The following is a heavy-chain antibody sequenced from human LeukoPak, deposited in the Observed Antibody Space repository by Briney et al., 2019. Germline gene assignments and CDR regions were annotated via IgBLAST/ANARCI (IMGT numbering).Heavy chain of an antibody. D-gene: IGHD7-27*01. J-gene: IGHJ4*02. V-gene: IGHV3-74*01. CDR3: ARGGLPGGFDY. CDR2: INNDGNRI. Sequence: GGSLRLSCAASGFTVSNSWMFWVRQAPGKGLMYVSEINNDGNRIRYVDSVKGRFTISRDGAKNTLFLQMNSLRDDDTAMYYCARGGLPGGFDYWGQGVLVTVSS. CDR1: GFTVSNSW.